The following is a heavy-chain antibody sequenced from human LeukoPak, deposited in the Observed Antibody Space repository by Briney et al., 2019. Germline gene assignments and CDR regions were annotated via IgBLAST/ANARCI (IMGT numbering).Heavy chain of an antibody. CDR3: VKESGFMVAPNSAFDI. J-gene: IGHJ3*02. CDR1: GFTFNSYP. V-gene: IGHV3-64D*06. CDR2: ISRNGGST. D-gene: IGHD4/OR15-4a*01. Sequence: TGGSLRLSCSASGFTFNSYPVHWVRQAPGKGLEYVSGISRNGGSTYYADSVKGRFTISRDNSKNTLYLQMSSLRAEDTAVYYCVKESGFMVAPNSAFDIWAKGQWSPSLQ.